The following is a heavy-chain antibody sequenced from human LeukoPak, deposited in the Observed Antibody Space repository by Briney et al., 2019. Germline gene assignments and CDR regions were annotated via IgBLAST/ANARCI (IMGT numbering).Heavy chain of an antibody. Sequence: GGSLRLSCAASGFTFSYFWMSWVRQAPGKGLEWVANINLDGTEKHYVDSVKGRFTISRDNAKNTLSLQMNSLRAEDTAVYYWARVGGSNAFDIWGQGTMVIVSS. V-gene: IGHV3-7*02. J-gene: IGHJ3*02. D-gene: IGHD1-26*01. CDR2: INLDGTEK. CDR3: ARVGGSNAFDI. CDR1: GFTFSYFW.